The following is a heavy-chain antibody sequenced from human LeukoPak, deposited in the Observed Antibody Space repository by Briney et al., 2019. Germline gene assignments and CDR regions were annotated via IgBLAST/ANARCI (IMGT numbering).Heavy chain of an antibody. CDR3: AKVRWLHPNPPFDY. D-gene: IGHD5-24*01. J-gene: IGHJ4*02. V-gene: IGHV3-30*04. Sequence: PGGSLRLSCAASGFTFSSYAMHWVRQAPGKGLEWVAVISYDGSNKYYADSVKGRFTTSRDNSKNTLYLQMNSLRAEDTAVYYCAKVRWLHPNPPFDYWGQGTLVTVSS. CDR1: GFTFSSYA. CDR2: ISYDGSNK.